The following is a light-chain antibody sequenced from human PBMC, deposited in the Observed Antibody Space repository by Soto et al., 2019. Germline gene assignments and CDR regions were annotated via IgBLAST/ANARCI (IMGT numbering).Light chain of an antibody. CDR1: QSVGNNL. Sequence: EIVLTQSPDTLSLSPGERATLSCRASQSVGNNLLAWYQQKPGQAHTLLIYDASSRASGLPDRFSGSGSETDFTLTVSRLELEDFAVYFCHQYGTSPQTVGQGTKVDSK. J-gene: IGKJ1*01. CDR2: DAS. CDR3: HQYGTSPQT. V-gene: IGKV3-20*01.